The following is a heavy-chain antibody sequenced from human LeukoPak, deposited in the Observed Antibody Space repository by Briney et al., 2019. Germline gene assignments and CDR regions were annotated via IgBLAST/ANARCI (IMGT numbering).Heavy chain of an antibody. Sequence: GGSLRLSCVASGFTFNNYVMSWVRQAPGKGLEWVSSISSSSSYIYYADSVKGRFTISRDNAKNSLYLQMNSLRAEDTAVYYCAREIDDIVVVPAAIWGQGTLVTVSS. CDR1: GFTFNNYV. CDR3: AREIDDIVVVPAAI. D-gene: IGHD2-2*01. V-gene: IGHV3-21*01. CDR2: ISSSSSYI. J-gene: IGHJ4*02.